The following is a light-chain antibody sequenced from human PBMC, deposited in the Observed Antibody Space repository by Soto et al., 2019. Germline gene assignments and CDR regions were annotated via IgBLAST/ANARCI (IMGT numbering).Light chain of an antibody. Sequence: DIQMTHSPSSLSASVLYIVTITFRASQSIGKYLSWFQQTPGNAPKLLIYAASGLQSGVPSRFSGSGSGTDFTLTINSLQREDFATYYCQKTYNTPLNFGGGTKVDIK. CDR2: AAS. V-gene: IGKV1-39*01. CDR1: QSIGKY. CDR3: QKTYNTPLN. J-gene: IGKJ4*01.